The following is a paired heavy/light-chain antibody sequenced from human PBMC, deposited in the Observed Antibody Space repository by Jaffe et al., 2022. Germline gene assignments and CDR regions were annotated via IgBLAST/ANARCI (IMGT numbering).Light chain of an antibody. CDR1: QSLVHSDGNTY. V-gene: IGKV2-30*02. CDR2: KVS. J-gene: IGKJ4*01. Sequence: DVVMTQSPLSLPVTLGQPASISCRSSQSLVHSDGNTYLIWFHQRPGQSPRRLIYKVSKRGSGVPDRFSGIGSGTDFTLEISRVEADDVGVYYCMQATLWPLTFGGGTKVEIK. CDR3: MQATLWPLT.
Heavy chain of an antibody. CDR3: TEGRVDFDY. J-gene: IGHJ4*02. Sequence: QVQLVESGGGVVRPGDSLRLSCVASGFTFSRSDMHWVRQAPGKGLEWVAFIRNDGRIVYADSVKGRFTISRDNSKNTLYLQMNSLRADDTALYYCTEGRVDFDYWGQGTLVTVSS. CDR1: GFTFSRSD. V-gene: IGHV3-30*02. CDR2: IRNDGRI.